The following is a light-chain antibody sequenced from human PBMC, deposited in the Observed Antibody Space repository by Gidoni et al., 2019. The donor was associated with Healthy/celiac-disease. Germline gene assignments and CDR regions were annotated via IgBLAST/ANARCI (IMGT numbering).Light chain of an antibody. CDR3: QQYGNWPWT. J-gene: IGKJ1*01. CDR2: GAS. Sequence: IVMTHSPATLSVSPGERATLSCRASQSVSSNLAWYQQKPGQAPRLLIYGASTRATGIPARFSGSGSGTEFTLTISSLQSEDFAVYYCQQYGNWPWTFGQGTKVEIK. V-gene: IGKV3-15*01. CDR1: QSVSSN.